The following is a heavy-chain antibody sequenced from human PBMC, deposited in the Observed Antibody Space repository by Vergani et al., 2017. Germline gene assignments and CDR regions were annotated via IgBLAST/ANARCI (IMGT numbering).Heavy chain of an antibody. CDR3: ARRSGGYYGGGKDHPLRTAFDV. Sequence: QVQLQASGPGRVKPSQTLSPTCTMSGGSISAGYYFWSWIRQPAGKGLEWLGHISASGNASHSPSLRTRVSMSVDTSKNQFSLTVTSVTAADTAIYFCARRSGGYYGGGKDHPLRTAFDVWGHGTVVTVSS. J-gene: IGHJ3*01. CDR2: ISASGNA. CDR1: GGSISAGYYF. D-gene: IGHD3-16*01. V-gene: IGHV4-61*02.